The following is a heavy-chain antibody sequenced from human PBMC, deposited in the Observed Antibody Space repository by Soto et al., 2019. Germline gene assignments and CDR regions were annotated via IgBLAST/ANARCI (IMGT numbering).Heavy chain of an antibody. D-gene: IGHD3-10*01. Sequence: SETLSLTCTVSCGSVSSGNYYWSWIRQHPGKGLEWIGYIYYSGSTYYNPSLKSRVTISVDTSKNQFSLKLSSVTAADTAVYYCARDGSGREDVWGQGTTVTVSS. V-gene: IGHV4-31*03. CDR1: CGSVSSGNYY. CDR2: IYYSGST. CDR3: ARDGSGREDV. J-gene: IGHJ6*02.